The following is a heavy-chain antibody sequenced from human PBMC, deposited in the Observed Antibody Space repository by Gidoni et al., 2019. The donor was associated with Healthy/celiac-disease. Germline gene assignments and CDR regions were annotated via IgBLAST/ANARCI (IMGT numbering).Heavy chain of an antibody. CDR2: ITHSGST. CDR3: ARTPRYYYYYMDV. V-gene: IGHV4-34*01. J-gene: IGHJ6*03. Sequence: QVQLQQWGAGLLKPAETLSLTCAVYGWSFSGYYWSWIRQPPGKGLEWIGEITHSGSTNYNPSLKSRVTISVDTSKNQFSLKLSSVTAADTAVYYCARTPRYYYYYMDVWGKGTTVTVSS. CDR1: GWSFSGYY.